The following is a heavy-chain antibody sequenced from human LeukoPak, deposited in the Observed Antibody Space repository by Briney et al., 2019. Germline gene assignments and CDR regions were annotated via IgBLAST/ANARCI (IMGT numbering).Heavy chain of an antibody. D-gene: IGHD1-1*01. J-gene: IGHJ6*03. V-gene: IGHV3-74*01. CDR1: GFTFSSYW. CDR3: ARVDWERNDDGEDYYYMDV. CDR2: INTDGSNT. Sequence: GGSLRLSCAASGFTFSSYWMHWVRQAPGKGLVWVSRINTDGSNTNYADSVKGRFTISRDNAKNSLYLQMNSLRAEDTAVYYCARVDWERNDDGEDYYYMDVWGKGTTVTISS.